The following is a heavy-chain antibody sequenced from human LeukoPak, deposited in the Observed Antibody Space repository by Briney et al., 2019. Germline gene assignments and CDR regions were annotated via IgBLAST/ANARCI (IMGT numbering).Heavy chain of an antibody. D-gene: IGHD6-25*01. V-gene: IGHV3-30*18. CDR1: GFTFSNSG. J-gene: IGHJ4*02. CDR2: ISYDGRNK. Sequence: PGGSLRLSCAASGFTFSNSGMHWVRQAPGKGLEWVAVISYDGRNKYYTDSVKGRFTISRDNSKNTVYLQMNSLRAEDTAVYYCAKDHSIAAAGYYFDYWGQGTLVTVSS. CDR3: AKDHSIAAAGYYFDY.